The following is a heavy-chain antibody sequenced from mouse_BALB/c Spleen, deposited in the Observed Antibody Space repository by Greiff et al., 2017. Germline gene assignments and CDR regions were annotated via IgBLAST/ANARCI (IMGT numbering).Heavy chain of an antibody. J-gene: IGHJ4*01. CDR1: GFSLTGSG. Sequence: VQRVGSGPGLVAPSQSLSITCTVPGFSLTGSGVKWGRQPPGKGLEWLGMIWGDGSTDYNSALKSRLSISKDNSKIQVFLKMNSLQTDDTARYYCARDGRLPPYYYAMDYWGQGTSVTVSS. CDR3: ARDGRLPPYYYAMDY. V-gene: IGHV2-6-7*01. D-gene: IGHD2-2*01. CDR2: IWGDGST.